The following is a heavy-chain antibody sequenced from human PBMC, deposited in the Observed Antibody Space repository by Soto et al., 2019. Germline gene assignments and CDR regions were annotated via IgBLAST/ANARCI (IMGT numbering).Heavy chain of an antibody. CDR3: ARITRFPDAFDI. V-gene: IGHV4-34*01. CDR1: GGSFGTSY. CDR2: INHNGDS. Sequence: QVHLQQWGAGLLKPSETLSLTCGVYGGSFGTSYWAWLRQSPEKGLEWIGEINHNGDSNYNPSLKMKVTISLEMSENQFSLKLIPAAAADTAVYYCARITRFPDAFDIWGQGTPVTVSS. J-gene: IGHJ3*02. D-gene: IGHD3-10*02.